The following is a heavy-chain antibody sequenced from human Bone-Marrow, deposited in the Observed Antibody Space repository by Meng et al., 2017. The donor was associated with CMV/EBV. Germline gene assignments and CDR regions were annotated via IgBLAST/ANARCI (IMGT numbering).Heavy chain of an antibody. CDR3: APGGPSAVLP. J-gene: IGHJ5*02. CDR1: GFTFSSYW. CDR2: IKQDGSEK. D-gene: IGHD6-25*01. V-gene: IGHV3-7*01. Sequence: GESLKISCAASGFTFSSYWMSWVRQAPGKGLEWVANIKQDGSEKYYVDSVKGRFTISRDNAKNSLYLQMTSLRAEDTAVYYCAPGGPSAVLPWGQGTLVTVSS.